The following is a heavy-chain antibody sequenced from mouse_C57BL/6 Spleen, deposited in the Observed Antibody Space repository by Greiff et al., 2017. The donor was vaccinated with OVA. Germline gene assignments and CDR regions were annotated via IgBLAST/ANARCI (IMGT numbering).Heavy chain of an antibody. Sequence: EVKLMESGGGLVKPGGSLKLSCAASGFTFSSYAMSWVRQTPEKRLEWVATISDGGSYTYYPDNVKGRFTISRDNAKNNLYLQMSHLKSEDTAMYYCAKRGGSYYDYDGYAMDYWGQGTSVTVSS. CDR1: GFTFSSYA. V-gene: IGHV5-4*03. CDR2: ISDGGSYT. D-gene: IGHD2-4*01. CDR3: AKRGGSYYDYDGYAMDY. J-gene: IGHJ4*01.